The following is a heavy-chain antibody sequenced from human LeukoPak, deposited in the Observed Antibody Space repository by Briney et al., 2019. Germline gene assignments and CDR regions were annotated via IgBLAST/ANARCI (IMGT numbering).Heavy chain of an antibody. D-gene: IGHD3-22*01. J-gene: IGHJ4*02. Sequence: SETLSLTCTVSGASITSGGHYWTWIRQHPGKGLEWIGNTYDSRSTNYNPSLKSRVTISVDTSKNQFSLKLSSVTAADTAVYYCARSGYYYDSSGYYYGDEGFDYWGQGTLVTVSS. CDR1: GASITSGGHY. V-gene: IGHV4-61*08. CDR3: ARSGYYYDSSGYYYGDEGFDY. CDR2: TYDSRST.